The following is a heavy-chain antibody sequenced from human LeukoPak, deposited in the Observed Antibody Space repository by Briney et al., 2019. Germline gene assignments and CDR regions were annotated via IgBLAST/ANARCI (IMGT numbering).Heavy chain of an antibody. J-gene: IGHJ4*02. D-gene: IGHD1-26*01. CDR1: GFSFTNYG. V-gene: IGHV3-23*01. Sequence: GGSLRLSCAASGFSFTNYGMSWVRQAPGKGLEWVSVISRSGDSTYHADSAKGRFTISRDNSKNTLYLQMNSLRAEDTAVYYCAREVGPFDYWGQGTLVTVSS. CDR2: ISRSGDST. CDR3: AREVGPFDY.